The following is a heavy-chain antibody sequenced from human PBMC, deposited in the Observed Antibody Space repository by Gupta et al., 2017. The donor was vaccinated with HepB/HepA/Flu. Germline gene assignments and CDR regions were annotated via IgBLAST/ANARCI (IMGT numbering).Heavy chain of an antibody. D-gene: IGHD3-10*01. Sequence: QVQLQQWGAGLLKPSETLSLTCAVDGGSFSAYSWSWIRQPPGKGLEWIGEINHGKTTNFNPSLKSRVTRSQDTSKNQVSLKLSSVTAADTAVYYCARGPYYSSGSYGGGSRYYGLDVWGQGTTVTVS. CDR3: ARGPYYSSGSYGGGSRYYGLDV. J-gene: IGHJ6*02. V-gene: IGHV4-34*01. CDR1: GGSFSAYS. CDR2: INHGKTT.